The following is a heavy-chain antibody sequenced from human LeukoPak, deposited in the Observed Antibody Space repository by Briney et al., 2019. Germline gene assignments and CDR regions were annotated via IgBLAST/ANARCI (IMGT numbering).Heavy chain of an antibody. V-gene: IGHV3-23*01. CDR1: GFSISSYG. D-gene: IGHD2-2*01. CDR3: AKAEPIVVVPAAIGY. Sequence: GGSLRLSCVVSGFSISSYGMSWVRQAPGKGLEWVSAISGSRSSTYYADSVEGRFTISSDNSKNTLYLQMNSLRVEDTAVYYCAKAEPIVVVPAAIGYWGQGTLVTVSS. CDR2: ISGSRSST. J-gene: IGHJ4*02.